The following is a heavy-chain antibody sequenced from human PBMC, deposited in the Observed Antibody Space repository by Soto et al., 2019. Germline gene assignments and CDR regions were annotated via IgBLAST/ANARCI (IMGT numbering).Heavy chain of an antibody. CDR3: ARHKEVAVAGPYYYYGMDV. CDR2: IYPGDSDT. D-gene: IGHD6-19*01. V-gene: IGHV5-51*01. Sequence: PGESMKISCKGSGYSFTSYWIGWVRQMPGKGLEWMGIIYPGDSDTRYSPSFQGQVTISADKSISTAYLQWSSLKASDTAMYYCARHKEVAVAGPYYYYGMDVWGQGTTVTVSS. CDR1: GYSFTSYW. J-gene: IGHJ6*02.